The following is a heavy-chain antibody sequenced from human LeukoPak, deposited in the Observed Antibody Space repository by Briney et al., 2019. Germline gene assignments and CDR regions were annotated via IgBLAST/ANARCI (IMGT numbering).Heavy chain of an antibody. Sequence: AGGSLRLSCAASGFTFSSYAMSWVRQAPGKGLEWVSAISGSGGSTYYADSVKGRFTISRDNSKNTLYLQMNSLRAEDTAVYYCAKVARRPITGTTGAFDIWGQGTMVTVSS. CDR2: ISGSGGST. V-gene: IGHV3-23*01. CDR1: GFTFSSYA. CDR3: AKVARRPITGTTGAFDI. D-gene: IGHD1-7*01. J-gene: IGHJ3*02.